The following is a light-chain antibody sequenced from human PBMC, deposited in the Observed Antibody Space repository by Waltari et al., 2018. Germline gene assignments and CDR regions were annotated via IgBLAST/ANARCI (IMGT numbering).Light chain of an antibody. V-gene: IGKV3-11*01. J-gene: IGKJ5*01. Sequence: EIVLTQSPATLSLSPGERDTLSCRASQSVSSYLPCYQQKPGQAPRLLIYDASNRATGIPARFSGSGSGTDFTLTISSLEPEDFAVYYCHQRSNWLVTFGQGTRLEIK. CDR3: HQRSNWLVT. CDR1: QSVSSY. CDR2: DAS.